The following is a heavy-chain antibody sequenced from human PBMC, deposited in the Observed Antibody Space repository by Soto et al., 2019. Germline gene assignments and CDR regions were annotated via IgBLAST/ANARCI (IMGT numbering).Heavy chain of an antibody. J-gene: IGHJ4*02. CDR3: ARVIRELVWFDY. CDR1: CGSISSGGYY. Sequence: SETLSLTCTVSCGSISSGGYYWSWIRQHPGKGLEWIGYIYYSGSTYYNPSLKSRVTISVDTSKNQFSLKLSSVTAADTAVYYCARVIRELVWFDYWGQGTLVTVSS. CDR2: IYYSGST. V-gene: IGHV4-31*03. D-gene: IGHD1-26*01.